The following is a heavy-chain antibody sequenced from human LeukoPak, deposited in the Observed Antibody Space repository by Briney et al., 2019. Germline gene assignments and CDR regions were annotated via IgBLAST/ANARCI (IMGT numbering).Heavy chain of an antibody. CDR3: AGGRYGDYYYGMDV. V-gene: IGHV3-30*04. D-gene: IGHD4-17*01. CDR1: GFTFSSYA. Sequence: PGRSLRLSCAASGFTFSSYAMHWVRQAPGKGLEWVAVISYDGSNKYYADSVKGRFTISRDNSKNTLYLQMNSLRAEDTAVYYCAGGRYGDYYYGMDVWGQGTTVTVSS. CDR2: ISYDGSNK. J-gene: IGHJ6*02.